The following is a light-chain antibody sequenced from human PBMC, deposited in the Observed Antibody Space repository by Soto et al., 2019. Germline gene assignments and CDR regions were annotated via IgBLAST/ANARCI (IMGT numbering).Light chain of an antibody. CDR1: SSDVGGYNY. J-gene: IGLJ2*01. CDR3: SSYAASNNLGV. V-gene: IGLV2-8*01. Sequence: QSALTQPPSASGSPGQSVTISCIGTSSDVGGYNYVSWYQQHPGKAPKLMIYEVSKRPSGVPDRFSGSKSGNTASLTVSGLQAEDEADCYCSSYAASNNLGVFGGGTKVTVL. CDR2: EVS.